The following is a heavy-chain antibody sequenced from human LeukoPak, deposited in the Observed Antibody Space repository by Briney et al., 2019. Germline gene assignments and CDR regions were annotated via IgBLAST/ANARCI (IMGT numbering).Heavy chain of an antibody. CDR2: IDPSDSYT. D-gene: IGHD3-10*01. J-gene: IGHJ4*02. V-gene: IGHV5-10-1*01. CDR3: ARHHYYGSGSYYGY. CDR1: GYSFTTYW. Sequence: GESLKISCKGSGYSFTTYWISWVRQLPGKGLEWMGRIDPSDSYTTYSPSFQGLVTISADKSITTAYLQWSSLKASDTAMYYCARHHYYGSGSYYGYWGQGTLVTVSS.